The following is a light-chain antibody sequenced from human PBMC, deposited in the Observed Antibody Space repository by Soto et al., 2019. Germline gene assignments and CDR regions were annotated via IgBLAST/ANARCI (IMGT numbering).Light chain of an antibody. CDR3: SSFAGTNSFV. V-gene: IGLV2-14*02. Sequence: QSALTQPASVSGSPGQSITISCTRSSTDFENYNLVSWYQHCPDKAPKLIIYEGTKRPSEISDRFSGSESDTTASLTVSGLQAEDEADYYCSSFAGTNSFVFGTGTKVTVL. J-gene: IGLJ1*01. CDR1: STDFENYNL. CDR2: EGT.